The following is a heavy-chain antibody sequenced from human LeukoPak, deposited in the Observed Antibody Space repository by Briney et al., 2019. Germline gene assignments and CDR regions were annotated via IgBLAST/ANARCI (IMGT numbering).Heavy chain of an antibody. CDR2: ISSSNSDI. V-gene: IGHV3-21*01. Sequence: GGSLRLSCAASGFTFSTYTMNWVRQAPGKGLKCVSSISSSNSDIYYADSMKGRFTISRDNAKNTLYLQITSLRAEETAVYYCAIMGRGYSYGKDYWGEGTLVTVSS. D-gene: IGHD5-18*01. J-gene: IGHJ4*02. CDR3: AIMGRGYSYGKDY. CDR1: GFTFSTYT.